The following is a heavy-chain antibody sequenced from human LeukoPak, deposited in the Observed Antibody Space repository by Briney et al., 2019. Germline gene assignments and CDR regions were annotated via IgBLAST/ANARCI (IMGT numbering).Heavy chain of an antibody. CDR2: ISWDGGST. CDR1: GFTFDDYA. Sequence: GGSLRLSCAASGFTFDDYAMHWVRQAPGKGLEWVSLISWDGGSTYYADSVKGRFTISRDNSKNSLYLQMNSLRAEDTALYYCAENKGVAAAPTLDVWGKGTTVTVSS. J-gene: IGHJ6*04. CDR3: AENKGVAAAPTLDV. D-gene: IGHD6-13*01. V-gene: IGHV3-43D*03.